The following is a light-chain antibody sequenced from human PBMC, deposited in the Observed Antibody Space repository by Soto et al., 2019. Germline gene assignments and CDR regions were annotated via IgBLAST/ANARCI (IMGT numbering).Light chain of an antibody. Sequence: DIQMTQYPSTLSASVGDRVTITCRASQTSNWLAWYQQKPGKAPKLLIYKASSLESGVPSRFTGSGSGTEFTITISSLQRDDFETYYCQQYKHYSPMTFGQSTQVKIK. CDR1: QTSNW. CDR3: QQYKHYSPMT. V-gene: IGKV1-5*03. J-gene: IGKJ1*01. CDR2: KAS.